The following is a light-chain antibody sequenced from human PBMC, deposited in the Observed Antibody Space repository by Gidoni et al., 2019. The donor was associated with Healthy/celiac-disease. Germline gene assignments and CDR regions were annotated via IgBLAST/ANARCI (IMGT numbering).Light chain of an antibody. J-gene: IGKJ1*01. CDR3: QQAWT. CDR1: KSISSW. V-gene: IGKV1-5*01. Sequence: DIQMTQSPSTLSASVGARVTITCRASKSISSWLAWYQQKPGKAPKLLIYDASSLESGVPSRFSGSGSGTEFTLTISSLQPDDFATYYCQQAWTFGQGTKVEIK. CDR2: DAS.